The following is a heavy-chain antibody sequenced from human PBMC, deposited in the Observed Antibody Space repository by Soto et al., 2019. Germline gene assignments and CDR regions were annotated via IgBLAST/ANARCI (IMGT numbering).Heavy chain of an antibody. CDR3: ARLRLVSPTEND. CDR2: INPNTGDT. D-gene: IGHD2-21*01. J-gene: IGHJ4*02. V-gene: IGHV1-2*02. Sequence: GASVKVSCKASGYTFTYYYLHWLRQAPGQGLESMGWINPNTGDTNYAQKFQGRVTMTRDTSISTAYMELRRLTSDDTAMYHCARLRLVSPTENDWGQGTLVTVSS. CDR1: GYTFTYYY.